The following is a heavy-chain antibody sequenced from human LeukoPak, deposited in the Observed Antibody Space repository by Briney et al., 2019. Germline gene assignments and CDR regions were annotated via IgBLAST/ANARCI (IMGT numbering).Heavy chain of an antibody. CDR3: ARNYEGWFDP. CDR2: IIPIFGTA. D-gene: IGHD1-7*01. V-gene: IGHV1-69*05. CDR1: GGTFSSYA. J-gene: IGHJ5*02. Sequence: VASVKVSCKASGGTFSSYAISWVRQAPGQGLEWMGGIIPIFGTANYAQKFQGRVTIPTDDSTSTAYMELSSLRSEDTAVYYCARNYEGWFDPWGQGTLVTVSS.